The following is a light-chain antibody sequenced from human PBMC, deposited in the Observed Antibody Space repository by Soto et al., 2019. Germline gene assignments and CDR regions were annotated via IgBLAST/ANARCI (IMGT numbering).Light chain of an antibody. V-gene: IGLV2-14*01. CDR1: NNDVGGYNY. J-gene: IGLJ2*01. Sequence: QSALTQPASVSGSPGQSITISCTGTNNDVGGYNYVSWYQHQPGRAPKLILYEVSYRPSGVSNRFSGSKSANTAFLSISGLQADDEGDYYCSAHRSLSSLVFGGGTKVTVL. CDR3: SAHRSLSSLV. CDR2: EVS.